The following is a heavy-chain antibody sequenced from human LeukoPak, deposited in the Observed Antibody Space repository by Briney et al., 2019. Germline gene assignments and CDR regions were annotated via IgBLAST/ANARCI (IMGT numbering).Heavy chain of an antibody. V-gene: IGHV3-23*01. D-gene: IGHD5-18*01. Sequence: GGSLRLSCAASGFTFSSYAMSWVRQAPGKGLEWVSAISGSGGSTYYADSVKGRFTISRDNSKNTLYLQMNSLRADDTAVYYCAKASGYSFGHFDYWGQGTLVTVSS. CDR3: AKASGYSFGHFDY. J-gene: IGHJ4*02. CDR1: GFTFSSYA. CDR2: ISGSGGST.